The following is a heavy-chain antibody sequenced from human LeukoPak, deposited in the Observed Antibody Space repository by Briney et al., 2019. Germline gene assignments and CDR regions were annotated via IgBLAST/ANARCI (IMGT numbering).Heavy chain of an antibody. V-gene: IGHV4-59*01. CDR3: ARETPYYYDSSAAGWFDP. CDR2: IYYSGST. CDR1: GGSISSYY. D-gene: IGHD3-22*01. J-gene: IGHJ5*02. Sequence: SETLSLTCTVSGGSISSYYWSWIRQPPGMGLEWIGYIYYSGSTNYNPSLKSRVTISVDTSKNQFSLKLSSVTAADTAVYYCARETPYYYDSSAAGWFDPWGQGTLVTVSS.